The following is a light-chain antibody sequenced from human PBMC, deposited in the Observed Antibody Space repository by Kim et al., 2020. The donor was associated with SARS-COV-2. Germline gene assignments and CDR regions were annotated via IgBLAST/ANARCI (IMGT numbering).Light chain of an antibody. V-gene: IGKV1-17*01. Sequence: ASVGDRVTITCRASQDIRNDLGWYQQQPGKAPKRLIYATSTLPSVVPSRFSGSGSETEFTLTISRLQPEDFATYYCLQHNSFPLTFGGGTKVDIK. CDR3: LQHNSFPLT. CDR1: QDIRND. J-gene: IGKJ4*01. CDR2: ATS.